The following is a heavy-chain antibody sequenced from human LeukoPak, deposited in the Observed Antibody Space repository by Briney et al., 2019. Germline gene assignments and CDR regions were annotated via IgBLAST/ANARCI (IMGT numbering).Heavy chain of an antibody. Sequence: PGGSLRLSCAASGFTFNSYAVHWVRQAPGKGLEWVAVISYDGSINFYSASVKSRFTISRDNSKNTLYLQMNSLRADDTALYFCARDRRYCSGGSCYFDYFFDYWGQGTLVTVSS. V-gene: IGHV3-30*04. J-gene: IGHJ4*02. D-gene: IGHD2-15*01. CDR2: ISYDGSIN. CDR3: ARDRRYCSGGSCYFDYFFDY. CDR1: GFTFNSYA.